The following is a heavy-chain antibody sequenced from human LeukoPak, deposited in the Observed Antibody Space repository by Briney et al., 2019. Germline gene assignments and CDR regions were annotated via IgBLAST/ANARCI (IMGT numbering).Heavy chain of an antibody. J-gene: IGHJ5*02. Sequence: SETLSLTCAVYGGSFSGYYWSWIRQPPGKGLEWIGEINHSGSTNYNPSLKSRVTISVDTSKNQFSLKLSSATAADTAVYYCARGVTAAAGYNWFDPWGQGTLVTVSS. CDR1: GGSFSGYY. CDR3: ARGVTAAAGYNWFDP. D-gene: IGHD6-13*01. V-gene: IGHV4-34*01. CDR2: INHSGST.